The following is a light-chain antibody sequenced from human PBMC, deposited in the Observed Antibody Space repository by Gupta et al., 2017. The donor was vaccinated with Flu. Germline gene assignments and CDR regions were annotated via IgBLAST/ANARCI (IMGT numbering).Light chain of an antibody. CDR2: GAS. J-gene: IGKJ4*01. CDR1: QSVSSN. CDR3: QHYNDWPT. V-gene: IGKV3-15*01. Sequence: SPVTLSVSPGERATRSCRASQSVSSNLAWYQQKPGQPPRLLIYGASTRATDIAARFSGSGSGTEFTLTITSLQSEDSAVYYCQHYNDWPTFGGGTKVEI.